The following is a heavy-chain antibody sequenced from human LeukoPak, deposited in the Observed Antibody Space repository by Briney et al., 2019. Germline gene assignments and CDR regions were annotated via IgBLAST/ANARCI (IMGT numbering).Heavy chain of an antibody. V-gene: IGHV1-2*06. Sequence: ASVKVSCKASGYTFTSYGISWVRQAPGQGLEWMGRINPNSGGTDYAQKFQGRVTLIRDTSISTAYMELSRLTSDDTAVYYCARGRYCGETTCSDFDSWGQGTLVTVSS. CDR3: ARGRYCGETTCSDFDS. CDR1: GYTFTSYG. J-gene: IGHJ4*02. CDR2: INPNSGGT. D-gene: IGHD2-21*01.